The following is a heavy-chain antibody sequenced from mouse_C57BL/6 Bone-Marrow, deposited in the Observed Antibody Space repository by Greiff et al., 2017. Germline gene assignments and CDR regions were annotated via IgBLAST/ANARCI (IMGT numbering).Heavy chain of an antibody. CDR2: ISSGGSYT. V-gene: IGHV5-6*01. CDR3: ARHGRIYYGYDEGDY. D-gene: IGHD2-2*01. J-gene: IGHJ2*01. Sequence: EVMLVESGGDLVKPGGSLKLSCAASGFTFSSYGMSWVRQTPDKRLEWVATISSGGSYTYYPDSVKGRFTISRDNAKNTLYLQMSSLKSEDTARYYCARHGRIYYGYDEGDYWGQGTTLTVSS. CDR1: GFTFSSYG.